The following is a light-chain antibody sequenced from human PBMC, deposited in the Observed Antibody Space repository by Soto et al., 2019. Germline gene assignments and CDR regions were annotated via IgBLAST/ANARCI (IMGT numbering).Light chain of an antibody. CDR2: GAS. CDR3: QQYGVSRWT. V-gene: IGKV3-20*01. CDR1: QSVSSTY. J-gene: IGKJ1*01. Sequence: EIVLTQSPGTLSLSPGERATLSCSASQSVSSTYLAWYQQKPGQAPRLLIYGASNRATGIPDRFSGSGSGTDFTLPISRLEPEDFAVYYCQQYGVSRWTFGQGTRLDI.